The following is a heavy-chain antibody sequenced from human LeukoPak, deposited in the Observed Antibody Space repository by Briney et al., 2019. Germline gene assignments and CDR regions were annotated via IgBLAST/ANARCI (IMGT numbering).Heavy chain of an antibody. CDR3: VRGALPGDNWYFDL. J-gene: IGHJ2*01. CDR1: GFPFSAYD. V-gene: IGHV3-13*01. Sequence: RGSLRLSCATSGFPFSAYDMHWVRQAPGKGVEWVSAFGSAGDTYYPGPVKGGFTISRDYAKNSLFLQMNSLRAGDTAVYFCVRGALPGDNWYFDLWGRGTLVTVSS. CDR2: FGSAGDT.